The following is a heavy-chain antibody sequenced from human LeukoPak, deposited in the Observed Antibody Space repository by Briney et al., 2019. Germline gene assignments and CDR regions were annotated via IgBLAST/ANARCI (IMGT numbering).Heavy chain of an antibody. CDR3: ARESDDYGDYGALDV. CDR1: GGSIRSYY. Sequence: QPSETLSLTCTVSGGSIRSYYWSWIRQPPGKGLEWIGYIYYSGSANYNPSLKSRVTISVDTSKNQFSLKLSSVTAADTAVYYCARESDDYGDYGALDVWGKGTTVTISS. CDR2: IYYSGSA. D-gene: IGHD4-17*01. V-gene: IGHV4-59*12. J-gene: IGHJ6*04.